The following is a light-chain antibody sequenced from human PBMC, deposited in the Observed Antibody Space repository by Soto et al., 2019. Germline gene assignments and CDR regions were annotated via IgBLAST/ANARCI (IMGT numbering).Light chain of an antibody. CDR1: QSVSRY. CDR3: QQRSNWPRT. V-gene: IGKV3-11*01. CDR2: DTS. Sequence: EIVLTQSPATLSLSPGERVTLSCRASQSVSRYLAWYQQKPGQAPRLLIYDTSNRATDIPARFSGSGSGTDFTLTISSLEPEDFAVYYCQQRSNWPRTFGQGTKVEIK. J-gene: IGKJ1*01.